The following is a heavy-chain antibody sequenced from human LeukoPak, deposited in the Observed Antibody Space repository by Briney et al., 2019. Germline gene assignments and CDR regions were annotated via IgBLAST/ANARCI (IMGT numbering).Heavy chain of an antibody. D-gene: IGHD3-9*01. J-gene: IGHJ5*02. CDR3: ARAPYYDILTGSNWFDP. Sequence: SETLSLTCAVYGGSFSGYYWSWIRQPPGKGLEWIGEINHSGSTNYNPSLKSRVTISVDTSKNQFSLKLSSVTAADTAVYYCARAPYYDILTGSNWFDPWGQGTLVTVSS. CDR2: INHSGST. V-gene: IGHV4-34*01. CDR1: GGSFSGYY.